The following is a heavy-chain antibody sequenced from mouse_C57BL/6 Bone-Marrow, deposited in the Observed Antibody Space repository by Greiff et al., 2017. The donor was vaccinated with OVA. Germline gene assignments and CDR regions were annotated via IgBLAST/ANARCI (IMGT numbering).Heavy chain of an antibody. CDR2: ISDGGSYT. D-gene: IGHD3-3*01. CDR1: GFTFSSYA. J-gene: IGHJ3*01. Sequence: EVMLVESGGGLVKPGGSLKLSCAASGFTFSSYAMSWVRQTPEKRLEWVATISDGGSYTYYPDNVKGRCTISRDNAKNNLYLQMSHLKSEDTAMYYCARDGGTSAYWGQGTLVTVSA. V-gene: IGHV5-4*01. CDR3: ARDGGTSAY.